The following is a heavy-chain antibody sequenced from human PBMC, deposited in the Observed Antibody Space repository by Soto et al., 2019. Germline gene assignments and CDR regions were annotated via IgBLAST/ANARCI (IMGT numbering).Heavy chain of an antibody. D-gene: IGHD5-18*01. V-gene: IGHV5-51*01. J-gene: IGHJ6*03. Sequence: GESLKISCKGSGYSFTRYWIGWVRQMPGKGLEWMGIIYPGDSDTRYSPSFQGQVTISADKSINTAYLQWSSLKASDTAMYYCASRTNSHDYYYYYMDVWGKGTTVTVSS. CDR2: IYPGDSDT. CDR3: ASRTNSHDYYYYYMDV. CDR1: GYSFTRYW.